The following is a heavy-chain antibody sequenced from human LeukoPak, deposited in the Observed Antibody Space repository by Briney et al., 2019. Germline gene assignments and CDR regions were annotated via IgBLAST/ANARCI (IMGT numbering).Heavy chain of an antibody. CDR1: GGTFSSYA. D-gene: IGHD2-2*01. CDR3: ARSPEVDCSSTSCPPHNWFDP. CDR2: IIPQFGTA. J-gene: IGHJ5*02. Sequence: ASVKVSCKASGGTFSSYAISWVRQAPGQGLEWMGGIIPQFGTANYAQKFQGRVTITADESTSTAYMELSSLRSEDTAVYYCARSPEVDCSSTSCPPHNWFDPWGQGTLVTVSS. V-gene: IGHV1-69*01.